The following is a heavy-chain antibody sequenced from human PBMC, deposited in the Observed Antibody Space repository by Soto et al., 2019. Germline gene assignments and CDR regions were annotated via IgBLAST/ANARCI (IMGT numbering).Heavy chain of an antibody. CDR3: ARSGGRLQNSDY. J-gene: IGHJ4*02. D-gene: IGHD6-19*01. CDR2: IYYSGST. V-gene: IGHV4-59*08. Sequence: QVQLQESGPGLVKPSETLSLTCTVSGGSISSYYWSWIRQPPGKGLEWIGYIYYSGSTNYNPSLKSRVTISVDTSKNQFALKLSSVTAADTAVYYCARSGGRLQNSDYWGQGTLVTVSS. CDR1: GGSISSYY.